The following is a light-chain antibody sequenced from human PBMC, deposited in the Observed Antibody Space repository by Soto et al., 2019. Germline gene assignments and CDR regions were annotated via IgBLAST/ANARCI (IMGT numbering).Light chain of an antibody. CDR1: QSITTW. Sequence: IQMTQSPSTVSAYVGDSVTITCRASQSITTWLAWYQQRPGKAPKLLLYAASSLQSGVPSRFSGSGSGTDFTLTISSLQPEDFATYYCLQDYNYPRTFGQGTKVDIK. J-gene: IGKJ1*01. CDR3: LQDYNYPRT. V-gene: IGKV1-6*01. CDR2: AAS.